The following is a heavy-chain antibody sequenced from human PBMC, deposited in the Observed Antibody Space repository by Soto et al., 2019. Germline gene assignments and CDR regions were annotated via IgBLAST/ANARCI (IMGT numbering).Heavy chain of an antibody. CDR3: AKEYSDFLTAYYGPLNIYYYYSGMDV. D-gene: IGHD3-9*01. CDR1: GFTFSSYA. CDR2: ITGSGGST. J-gene: IGHJ6*02. Sequence: PGGSLRLSCAASGFTFSSYALSWVRQAPGKGLEWVSAITGSGGSTYNADSVKGRFTISRDNSKNTLYLQMNSLRAEDTAVYYCAKEYSDFLTAYYGPLNIYYYYSGMDVWGQGTTVTVYS. V-gene: IGHV3-23*01.